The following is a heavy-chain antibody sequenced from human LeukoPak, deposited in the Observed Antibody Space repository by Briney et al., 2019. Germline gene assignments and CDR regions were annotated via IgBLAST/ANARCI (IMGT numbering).Heavy chain of an antibody. V-gene: IGHV4-34*01. J-gene: IGHJ4*02. CDR2: INHSGRT. D-gene: IGHD5-12*01. CDR1: GGSFSGYY. CDR3: AREFSGYDFDC. Sequence: SETLSLTFGVYGGSFSGYYWSWIRQSPGKGLEWIGEINHSGRTNYNPSLKSRVTISVDTSKNQFSLKLSSVTAADTAVYYCAREFSGYDFDCWGQGTLVTVSS.